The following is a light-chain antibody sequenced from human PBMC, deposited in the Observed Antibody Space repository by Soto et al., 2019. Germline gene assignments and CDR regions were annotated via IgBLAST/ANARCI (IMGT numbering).Light chain of an antibody. CDR2: GAS. V-gene: IGKV3-15*01. J-gene: IGKJ1*01. CDR3: QQYNDWPQT. CDR1: QSVSSN. Sequence: EIVMTQSPGTLSLSPGERATLSCRASQSVSSNLAWYQQIPGQAPRLLIYGASTRATGIPARFSGRGSGTEFTLAISSLQSEEFAVDYCQQYNDWPQTFGLGNEV.